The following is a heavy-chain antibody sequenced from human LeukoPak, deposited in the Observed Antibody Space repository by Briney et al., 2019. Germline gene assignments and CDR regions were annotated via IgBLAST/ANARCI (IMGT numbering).Heavy chain of an antibody. V-gene: IGHV1-46*01. J-gene: IGHJ4*02. CDR2: INPTGGST. D-gene: IGHD6-6*01. CDR1: GYTFTSYY. Sequence: ASVKVSCKASGYTFTSYYMHWVRQAPGQGLEWMGIINPTGGSTTYAQKFQGRVTMTRDTSTSAVYMELSSLRSDDTAVYYCARTAARRFDYWGQGTLVTVSS. CDR3: ARTAARRFDY.